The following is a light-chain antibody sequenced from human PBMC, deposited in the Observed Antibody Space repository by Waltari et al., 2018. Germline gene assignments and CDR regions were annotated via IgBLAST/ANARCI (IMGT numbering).Light chain of an antibody. CDR3: CSKAGSSTV. CDR1: SYDVGSYTL. Sequence: QSALTQPASVSGSPGQSITISCAGSSYDVGSYTLFPWYQQHPGKAPKLIIYEVTKRPSEVPNRFSGSKSGKTASLTISGLQAEDESDYYCCSKAGSSTVFGGGTKLTVL. J-gene: IGLJ2*01. CDR2: EVT. V-gene: IGLV2-23*02.